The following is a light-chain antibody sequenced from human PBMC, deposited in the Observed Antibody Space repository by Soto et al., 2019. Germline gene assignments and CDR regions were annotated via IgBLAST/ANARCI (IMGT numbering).Light chain of an antibody. J-gene: IGKJ5*01. CDR2: DAS. CDR1: QDISNY. CDR3: QQYDNLPIT. Sequence: IQMPQSPSSLSASVGDRVTSACQASQDISNYLNWYQQKPGKAPKLLIYDASNLETGVPSRFSGSGSGTDFTFTISSLQPEDIATYYCQQYDNLPITFGQGTRLEIK. V-gene: IGKV1-33*01.